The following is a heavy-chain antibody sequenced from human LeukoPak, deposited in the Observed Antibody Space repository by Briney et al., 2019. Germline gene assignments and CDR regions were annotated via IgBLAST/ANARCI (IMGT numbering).Heavy chain of an antibody. J-gene: IGHJ4*02. Sequence: GGSLRLSCAASGFTFSSYAMSWVRQAPGQGLEWVSAISGSGGSTYYADSVKGRFTISRDNSKNTLYLQMNSLRAEDTAVYYCAKDHDFWSGYSNYFDYWGQGTLVTVSS. CDR1: GFTFSSYA. D-gene: IGHD3-3*01. V-gene: IGHV3-23*01. CDR3: AKDHDFWSGYSNYFDY. CDR2: ISGSGGST.